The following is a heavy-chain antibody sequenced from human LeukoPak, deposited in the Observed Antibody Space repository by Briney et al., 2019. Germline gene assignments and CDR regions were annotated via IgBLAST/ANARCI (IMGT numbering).Heavy chain of an antibody. V-gene: IGHV3-7*01. CDR2: IKQDGSEK. Sequence: GGSLRLSCAASGFTFSSYAMHWVRQAPGKGLEWVANIKQDGSEKYYVDSVKGRFTISRDNAKNSLYLQMNSLRAEDTAVYYCARGGGGYSYGYLFLFEYWGQGTLVTVSS. CDR1: GFTFSSYA. J-gene: IGHJ4*02. D-gene: IGHD5-18*01. CDR3: ARGGGGYSYGYLFLFEY.